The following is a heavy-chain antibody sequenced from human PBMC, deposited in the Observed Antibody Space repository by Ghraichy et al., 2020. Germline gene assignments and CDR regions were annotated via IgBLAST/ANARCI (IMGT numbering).Heavy chain of an antibody. D-gene: IGHD4-17*01. CDR1: GFTFDDYT. J-gene: IGHJ4*02. CDR3: AKDIGYGDYGYFDY. V-gene: IGHV3-43*01. Sequence: LSLTCAASGFTFDDYTMHWVRQAPGKGLEWVSLISWDGGSTFYADSVKGRFTISRDNSKNSLYLQMNSLRTEDTALYYCAKDIGYGDYGYFDYWGQGTLVTVSS. CDR2: ISWDGGST.